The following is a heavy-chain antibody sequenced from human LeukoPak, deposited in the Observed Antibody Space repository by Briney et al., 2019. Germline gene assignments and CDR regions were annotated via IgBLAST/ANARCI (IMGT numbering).Heavy chain of an antibody. CDR3: ARALVVVAANDDY. Sequence: GGSLRLSCAASGFTFSSYSMNWVRQAPGKGLEWVSSISSSSCYIYYADSVKGRFTISRDNAKNSLYLQMNSLRAEDTAVYYCARALVVVAANDDYWGQGTLVTVSS. V-gene: IGHV3-21*01. D-gene: IGHD2-15*01. CDR1: GFTFSSYS. CDR2: ISSSSCYI. J-gene: IGHJ4*02.